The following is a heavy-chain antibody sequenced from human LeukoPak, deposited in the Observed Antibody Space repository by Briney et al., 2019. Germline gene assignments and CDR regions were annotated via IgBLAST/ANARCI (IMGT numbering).Heavy chain of an antibody. J-gene: IGHJ6*02. CDR1: GLSFSSYA. Sequence: PGGSLRLSCAASGLSFSSYAVTWVRQAPGKGLEWVSSISSSSSYIYYADSVKGRFTISRDNAKNSLYLQMNSLRAEDTAVYYCASLCSTSCYGNYYYYGMDVWGQGTTVTVSS. V-gene: IGHV3-21*01. CDR2: ISSSSSYI. CDR3: ASLCSTSCYGNYYYYGMDV. D-gene: IGHD2-2*01.